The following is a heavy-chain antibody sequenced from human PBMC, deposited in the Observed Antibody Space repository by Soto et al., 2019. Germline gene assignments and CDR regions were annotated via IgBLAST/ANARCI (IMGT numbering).Heavy chain of an antibody. V-gene: IGHV1-18*01. J-gene: IGHJ4*02. Sequence: QVQLVQSGAEVKKPGASVKVSCKASGYTFTNYGVSWVRQAPGQGLEWMGWNNTYKGNTNYAQKFQGRVTMTTDTSTSTAYMELRSLRSDDTAIYYCAKVQEKLSKFFDYWGQGTLVTVSS. CDR2: NNTYKGNT. CDR3: AKVQEKLSKFFDY. CDR1: GYTFTNYG. D-gene: IGHD1-1*01.